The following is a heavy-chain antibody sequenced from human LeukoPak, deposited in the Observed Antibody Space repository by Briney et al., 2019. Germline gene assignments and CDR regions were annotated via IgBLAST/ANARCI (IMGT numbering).Heavy chain of an antibody. V-gene: IGHV1-18*01. D-gene: IGHD3-3*02. CDR2: ITTYNGNT. J-gene: IGHJ4*02. Sequence: ASVKVSCKASGYTFTGYGISWVRQAPGQGLEWMGWITTYNGNTNFAQKVQGRVTMTTDTSTSTAYMELRRLRSDDTAVYYCARCILATCRYLPSFDFWGQGTLVTVSS. CDR1: GYTFTGYG. CDR3: ARCILATCRYLPSFDF.